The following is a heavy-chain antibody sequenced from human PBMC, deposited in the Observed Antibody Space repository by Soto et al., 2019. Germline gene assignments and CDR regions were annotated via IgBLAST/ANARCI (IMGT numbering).Heavy chain of an antibody. D-gene: IGHD3-9*01. CDR2: IIPIFGTA. J-gene: IGHJ6*02. CDR1: GGTFSSYA. CDR3: ARAATPILRYSEIQYYYYYYGMDV. V-gene: IGHV1-69*01. Sequence: QVQLVQSGAEVKKPGSSVKVSCKASGGTFSSYAISWVRQAPGQGLEWMGGIIPIFGTANYAQKFQGRVTITADESTSTAYMELSSLRSEDTAVYYCARAATPILRYSEIQYYYYYYGMDVWGQGTTVTVSS.